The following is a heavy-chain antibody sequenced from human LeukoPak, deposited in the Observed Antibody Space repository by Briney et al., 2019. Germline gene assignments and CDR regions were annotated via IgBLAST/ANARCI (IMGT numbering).Heavy chain of an antibody. D-gene: IGHD4-17*01. J-gene: IGHJ4*02. CDR3: ARIRRSTVYYFDY. CDR2: INHSGST. Sequence: SETLFLTCAVYGGSFSGYYWSWIRQPPGKGLEWIGEINHSGSTNYNPSLKSRVTISVDTSKNQFSLKLSSVTAADTAVYYCARIRRSTVYYFDYWGQGTLVTVSS. V-gene: IGHV4-34*01. CDR1: GGSFSGYY.